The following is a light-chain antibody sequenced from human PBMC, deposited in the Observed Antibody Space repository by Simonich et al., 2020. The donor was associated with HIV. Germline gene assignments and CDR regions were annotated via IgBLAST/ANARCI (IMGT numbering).Light chain of an antibody. CDR2: GAS. Sequence: EIVLTQSPGTLSLSPGERATLSCRASQSVSSSYLAWYQQKPVQAPRLLIYGASRLESGVPSRFSGSGSGTDFTLTISSLQPEDFAVYYCQQYNYWLITFGQGTRLEIK. CDR3: QQYNYWLIT. V-gene: IGKV3-20*01. J-gene: IGKJ5*01. CDR1: QSVSSSY.